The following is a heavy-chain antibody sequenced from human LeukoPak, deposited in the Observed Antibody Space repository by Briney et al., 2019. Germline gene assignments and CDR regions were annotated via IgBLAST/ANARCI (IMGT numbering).Heavy chain of an antibody. J-gene: IGHJ4*02. CDR1: GFTFTKYW. CDR3: AREVWGPEF. Sequence: GGSLRLSCAASGFTFTKYWMTWVRQAPGKGREWVGNIKQDGRDKNYMDSVKGRFTISRDNTKNSVYLQMSGLRAEDTAVYYCAREVWGPEFWGQGTLVTVSS. D-gene: IGHD1-14*01. V-gene: IGHV3-7*01. CDR2: IKQDGRDK.